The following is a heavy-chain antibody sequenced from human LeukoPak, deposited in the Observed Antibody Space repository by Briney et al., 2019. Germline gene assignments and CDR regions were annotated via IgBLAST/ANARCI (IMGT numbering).Heavy chain of an antibody. J-gene: IGHJ3*02. CDR1: GFTFSSYS. D-gene: IGHD4-11*01. V-gene: IGHV3-48*01. CDR3: ARRHDYSIDDAFDI. Sequence: GGSLRLSCAASGFTFSSYSMNWVRQAPGKGLEWVSYISSSSSTIYYADSVKGRFTISRGNAKNSLYLQMNSLRAEDTAVYYCARRHDYSIDDAFDIWGQGTMVTVSS. CDR2: ISSSSSTI.